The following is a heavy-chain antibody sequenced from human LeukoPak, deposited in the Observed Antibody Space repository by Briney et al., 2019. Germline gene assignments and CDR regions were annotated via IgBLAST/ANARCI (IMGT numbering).Heavy chain of an antibody. V-gene: IGHV3-21*01. Sequence: PGGSLRLSCAASGFSFSTYNMNWVRQAPGKGLEWVSSISSSSSYIYYADSVKGRFTISRDNAKNSLYLQMNSLRAEDTAVYYCATNWEYYYDSSGYYDDYWGQGTLVTVSS. CDR1: GFSFSTYN. D-gene: IGHD3-22*01. J-gene: IGHJ4*02. CDR3: ATNWEYYYDSSGYYDDY. CDR2: ISSSSSYI.